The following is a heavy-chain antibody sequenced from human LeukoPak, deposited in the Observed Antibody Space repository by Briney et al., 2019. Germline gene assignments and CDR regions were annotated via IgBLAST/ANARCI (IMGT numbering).Heavy chain of an antibody. CDR1: GYTFPGYY. D-gene: IGHD5-12*01. CDR2: INPNSGGT. Sequence: ASVKVSCKASGYTFPGYYMHWVRQAPGQGLEWMGWINPNSGGTNYAQKFQGRVTMTRDTSISTAYMELSRLRSDDTAVYYCARDLGGGGYDFTYWGQGTLVTVSS. CDR3: ARDLGGGGYDFTY. V-gene: IGHV1-2*02. J-gene: IGHJ4*02.